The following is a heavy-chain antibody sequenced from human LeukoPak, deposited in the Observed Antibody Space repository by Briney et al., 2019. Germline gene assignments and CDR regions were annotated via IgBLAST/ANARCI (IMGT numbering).Heavy chain of an antibody. Sequence: GGSLRLSCAASGFTFSSYAMTWVRQAPGKGLEWVSAISGSGGSTYYADSVTGRFSISRDNSKNTEYLQMNSLRVEDTAVYYCAKGARSTVASAGDYWGQGTLVSVST. CDR1: GFTFSSYA. CDR3: AKGARSTVASAGDY. D-gene: IGHD1-1*01. J-gene: IGHJ4*02. CDR2: ISGSGGST. V-gene: IGHV3-23*01.